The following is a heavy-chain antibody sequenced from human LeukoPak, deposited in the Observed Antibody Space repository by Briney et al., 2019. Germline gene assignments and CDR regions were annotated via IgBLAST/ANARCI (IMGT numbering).Heavy chain of an antibody. CDR3: ASPHYYYYYMDV. V-gene: IGHV3-11*01. CDR1: GFTFSDYY. CDR2: ISSSGSTI. Sequence: GGSLRLSCAASGFTFSDYYMSWIRQAPGEGLEWVSYISSSGSTIYYADSVKGRFTISRDNAKNSLYLQMNGLRAEDTAVYYCASPHYYYYYMDVWGKGTTVTVSS. J-gene: IGHJ6*03.